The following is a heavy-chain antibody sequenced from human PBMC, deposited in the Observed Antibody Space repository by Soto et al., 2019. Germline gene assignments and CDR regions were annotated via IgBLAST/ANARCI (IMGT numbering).Heavy chain of an antibody. Sequence: QVQLVQSGAEVKKPGASVKVSCKASGYTFTSYDINWVRQATGQGLEWMGWMNPNSGNTGYAQKFQGRVTMTRNTSISTAYMEPSSLRSEDTAVYYCARVPTEIVTMWFDPRGQGTLVTVSS. J-gene: IGHJ5*02. CDR3: ARVPTEIVTMWFDP. CDR2: MNPNSGNT. V-gene: IGHV1-8*01. CDR1: GYTFTSYD. D-gene: IGHD2-15*01.